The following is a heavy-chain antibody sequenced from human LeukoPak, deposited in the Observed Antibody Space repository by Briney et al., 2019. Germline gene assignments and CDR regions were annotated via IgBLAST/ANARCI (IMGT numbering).Heavy chain of an antibody. V-gene: IGHV4-39*01. CDR3: ARPSSKAYNWFDP. CDR1: GGSISSSSYY. CDR2: IYYSGST. J-gene: IGHJ5*02. Sequence: SETLSLTCTVSGGSISSSSYYWGWIRQPPGKGLERIGSIYYSGSTYYNPSLKSRVTISVDTSKNQFSLKLSSVTAADTAVYYCARPSSKAYNWFDPWGQGTLVTVSS. D-gene: IGHD2-2*01.